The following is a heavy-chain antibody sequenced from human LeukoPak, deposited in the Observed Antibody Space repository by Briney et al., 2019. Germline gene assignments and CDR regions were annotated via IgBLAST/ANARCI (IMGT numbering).Heavy chain of an antibody. D-gene: IGHD7-27*01. Sequence: PGGSLRLSCAASGFTFRNYGMHWVRQAPGKGLEWVALIWYDGSNKYYTDSVKGRFTTSRDNGKNSLYLQMNSLRVDDTAVYYCARDLGATGEPDYWGQGTLVTVSS. CDR3: ARDLGATGEPDY. CDR2: IWYDGSNK. J-gene: IGHJ4*02. CDR1: GFTFRNYG. V-gene: IGHV3-33*01.